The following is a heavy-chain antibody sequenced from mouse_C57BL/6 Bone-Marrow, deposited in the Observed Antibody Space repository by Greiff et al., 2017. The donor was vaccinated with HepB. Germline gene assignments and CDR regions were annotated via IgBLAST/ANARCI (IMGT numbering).Heavy chain of an antibody. CDR1: GYTFTSYW. D-gene: IGHD2-4*01. CDR3: ARGHYDVRRYAMDY. Sequence: QVQLQQPGAELVKPGASVKLSCKASGYTFTSYWMHWVKQRPGQGLEWIGMIHPNSGSTNYNEKFKSKATLTVDKSSSTAYMQLSSLTSEDSAVYYCARGHYDVRRYAMDYWGQGTTLTVSS. CDR2: IHPNSGST. J-gene: IGHJ2*01. V-gene: IGHV1-64*01.